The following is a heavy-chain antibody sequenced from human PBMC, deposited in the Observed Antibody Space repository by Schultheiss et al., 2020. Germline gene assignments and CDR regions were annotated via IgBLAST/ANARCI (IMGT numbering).Heavy chain of an antibody. CDR2: IIPIFGTA. V-gene: IGHV1-69*13. Sequence: SVKVSCKASGGTFSSYAISWVRQAPGQGLEWMGGIIPIFGTANYAQKFQGRVTITADESTSTAYMELSSLRSEDTAVYYCASRNYDILTGPLGYGMDVWGQGTTVTVS. J-gene: IGHJ6*02. D-gene: IGHD3-9*01. CDR3: ASRNYDILTGPLGYGMDV. CDR1: GGTFSSYA.